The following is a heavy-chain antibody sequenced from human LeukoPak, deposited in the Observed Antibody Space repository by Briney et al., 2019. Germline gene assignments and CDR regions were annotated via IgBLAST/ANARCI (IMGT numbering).Heavy chain of an antibody. Sequence: WGSLRLSCAASGFTFSSYAMTWVRQAPGKGLEWVSGISGSGSRTSYVDSVTGRFTIYRENSQITLYLQMSSLRADDTAVYYCAQDQTFELPHQLGYWGQGILVTVSS. CDR3: AQDQTFELPHQLGY. D-gene: IGHD2-15*01. CDR2: ISGSGSRT. V-gene: IGHV3-23*01. CDR1: GFTFSSYA. J-gene: IGHJ4*02.